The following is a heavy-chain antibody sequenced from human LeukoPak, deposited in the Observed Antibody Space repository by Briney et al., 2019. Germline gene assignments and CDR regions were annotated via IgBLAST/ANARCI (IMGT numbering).Heavy chain of an antibody. Sequence: PGGSLRLSCAASGFTFSSYSMNWVRQAPGKGLEWVSYISSSSSTIYYADSVKGRFTISRDNAKNSLYLQMNSLRAEDTAVYYCARGGTGKYYYDSSGYYYVGEYFQHWGQGTLVTVSS. CDR1: GFTFSSYS. V-gene: IGHV3-48*01. J-gene: IGHJ1*01. CDR2: ISSSSSTI. CDR3: ARGGTGKYYYDSSGYYYVGEYFQH. D-gene: IGHD3-22*01.